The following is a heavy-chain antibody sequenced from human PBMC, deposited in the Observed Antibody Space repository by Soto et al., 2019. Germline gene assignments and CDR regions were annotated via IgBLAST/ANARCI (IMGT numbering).Heavy chain of an antibody. CDR3: ARPRNSYGRRSGWFDP. CDR1: GGSFSGYY. J-gene: IGHJ5*02. V-gene: IGHV4-34*01. CDR2: INHSGST. D-gene: IGHD5-18*01. Sequence: QVQLQQWGAGLLKPSETLSLTCAVYGGSFSGYYWSWIRQPPGKGLEWIGEINHSGSTNYNPSLKRRVTISVDTSKNQFSLKLSSVTAADTAVYYCARPRNSYGRRSGWFDPWGQGTLVTVSS.